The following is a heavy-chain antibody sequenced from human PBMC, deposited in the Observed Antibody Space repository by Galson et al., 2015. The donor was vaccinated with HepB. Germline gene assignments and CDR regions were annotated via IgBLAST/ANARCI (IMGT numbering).Heavy chain of an antibody. V-gene: IGHV3-30*18. CDR2: ISNDGSNK. D-gene: IGHD2-21*01. CDR3: AKVWMRATYYSPPYVYCSMDF. J-gene: IGHJ6*02. Sequence: SLRLSCAASGFIFSSYDMHWVRQAPGKGLEWVAVISNDGSNKYYVDSVKGRFTISRDNSKNTLYLQMNSLRGEDTAVYYCAKVWMRATYYSPPYVYCSMDFCGQG. CDR1: GFIFSSYD.